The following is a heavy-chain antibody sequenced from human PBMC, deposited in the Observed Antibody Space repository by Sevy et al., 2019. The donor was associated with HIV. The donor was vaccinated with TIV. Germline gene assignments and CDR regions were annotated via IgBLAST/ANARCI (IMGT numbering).Heavy chain of an antibody. CDR2: IWSDGAYQ. D-gene: IGHD3-22*01. V-gene: IGHV3-33*08. CDR3: ARGGYYYDNAAYYALDS. Sequence: GGSLRLSCAASGFTFRNYWMHWVRQAPGKGMEWVAIIWSDGAYQYHGDSVKGRFTISRDNSKNTLYLQMNNVRVEDTAVYYCARGGYYYDNAAYYALDSWGQGTLVTVSS. J-gene: IGHJ4*02. CDR1: GFTFRNYW.